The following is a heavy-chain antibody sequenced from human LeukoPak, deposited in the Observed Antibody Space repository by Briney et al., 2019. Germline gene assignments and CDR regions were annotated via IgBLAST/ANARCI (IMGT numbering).Heavy chain of an antibody. CDR3: ARGYSSSWNYFDY. J-gene: IGHJ4*02. CDR1: GGSISSYY. Sequence: SETLSLTCIVSGGSISSYYWSWMRQPAGKGLEWIGRIYSSGNTNYNPSLKSRVTMSVDTSKNQFSLNLSSVTAADTAVYYCARGYSSSWNYFDYWGRGTLVTVSS. CDR2: IYSSGNT. D-gene: IGHD6-13*01. V-gene: IGHV4-4*07.